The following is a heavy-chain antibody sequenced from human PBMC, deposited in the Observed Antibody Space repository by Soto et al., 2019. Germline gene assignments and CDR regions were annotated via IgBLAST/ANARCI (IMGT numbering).Heavy chain of an antibody. D-gene: IGHD3-10*01. J-gene: IGHJ4*01. CDR2: ISPMFGAA. CDR1: GGTFNTYA. V-gene: IGHV1-69*19. Sequence: QVQLVQSGAEMKNPGSSVKVSCQSSGGTFNTYAMNWVRQAPGQGPEWMGDISPMFGAANYAPKFQGRVTINADESTGTSYMQLSSLTSEDTALDFCAREVQVHTPAFVYWGQGTLVTVSS. CDR3: AREVQVHTPAFVY.